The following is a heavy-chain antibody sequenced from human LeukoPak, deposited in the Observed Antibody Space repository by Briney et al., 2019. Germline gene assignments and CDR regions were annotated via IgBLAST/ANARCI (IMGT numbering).Heavy chain of an antibody. D-gene: IGHD3-10*01. CDR3: ARGTPNYYGSGSYFY. V-gene: IGHV4-34*01. Sequence: SETLSLTCAVYGGSFSGYYWSWIRQPPWKGLEWIGEINHSGSTNYNPSLKSRVTISVDTSKNQFSLKLSSVTAADTAVYYCARGTPNYYGSGSYFYWGQGTLVTVSS. CDR1: GGSFSGYY. CDR2: INHSGST. J-gene: IGHJ4*02.